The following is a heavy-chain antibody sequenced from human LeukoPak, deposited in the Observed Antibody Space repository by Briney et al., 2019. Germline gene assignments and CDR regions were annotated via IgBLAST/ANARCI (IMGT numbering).Heavy chain of an antibody. J-gene: IGHJ3*02. Sequence: PETLSLTCTVSGDSISSYYWSWIRQPPGKGLEWIGYIYYSGCTDYNPSLKSRVTISVDTSKNQFSLKLRSVTAADTAVYYCARHVTISGPNDASDIWGQGTM. D-gene: IGHD5-24*01. CDR3: ARHVTISGPNDASDI. V-gene: IGHV4-59*08. CDR1: GDSISSYY. CDR2: IYYSGCT.